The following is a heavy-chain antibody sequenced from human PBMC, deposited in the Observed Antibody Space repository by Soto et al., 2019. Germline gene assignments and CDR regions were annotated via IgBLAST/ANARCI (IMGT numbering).Heavy chain of an antibody. V-gene: IGHV1-2*04. CDR3: AREGADFWSGYPNWFDP. Sequence: QVQLVQSGAEVKKPGASVKVSCKASGYTFTGYYMHWVRQAPGQGLEWMRWINPNSGGTNYAQKFQGWVTMARDTSISTAYMELSRLRSDDTAVYYCAREGADFWSGYPNWFDPWGQGTLVTVSS. CDR2: INPNSGGT. J-gene: IGHJ5*02. D-gene: IGHD3-3*01. CDR1: GYTFTGYY.